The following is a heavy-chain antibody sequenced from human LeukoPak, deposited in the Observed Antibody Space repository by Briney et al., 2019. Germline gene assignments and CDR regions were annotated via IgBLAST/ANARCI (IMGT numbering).Heavy chain of an antibody. Sequence: GASVKVSCKASGGTFSSYAISWVRQAPGQGLEWMGGIIPIFGTANYAQKFQGRVTITTDESTSTAYMELRSLRSDDTAVYYCARDVGATFDYWGQGTLVTVSS. CDR1: GGTFSSYA. D-gene: IGHD3-10*01. J-gene: IGHJ4*02. CDR3: ARDVGATFDY. CDR2: IIPIFGTA. V-gene: IGHV1-69*05.